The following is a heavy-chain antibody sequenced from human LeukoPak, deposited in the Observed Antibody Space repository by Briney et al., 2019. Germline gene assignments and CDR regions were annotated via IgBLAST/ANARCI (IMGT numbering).Heavy chain of an antibody. Sequence: GGSLRLSCAASGFTVSSSYMSWVRQAPGKGLEWVSVIYSGGNTYYAGSVEGRFTISRDNSKNTLYLQMNSLRAEDTAVYYCAKERGYRGLKYYFDYWGQGTLVTVSS. D-gene: IGHD3-3*01. CDR3: AKERGYRGLKYYFDY. CDR1: GFTVSSSY. J-gene: IGHJ4*02. V-gene: IGHV3-53*01. CDR2: IYSGGNT.